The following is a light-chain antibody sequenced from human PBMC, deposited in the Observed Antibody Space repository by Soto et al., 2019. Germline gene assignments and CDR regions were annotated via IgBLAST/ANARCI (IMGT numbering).Light chain of an antibody. J-gene: IGKJ1*01. Sequence: EIVLTQSPGTLSLSPGDRATLSCRASQSVSSNFLAWYQQKPGQAPRLLIYGASIRATGIPDRFSGSGSGTDFTLTIRRLETEDFAMYFCHQSGSSPRTFGQGNKVEIK. CDR3: HQSGSSPRT. CDR2: GAS. CDR1: QSVSSNF. V-gene: IGKV3-20*01.